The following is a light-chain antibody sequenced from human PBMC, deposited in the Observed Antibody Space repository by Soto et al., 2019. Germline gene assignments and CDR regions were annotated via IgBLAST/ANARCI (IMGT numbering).Light chain of an antibody. CDR3: QQYGSSL. CDR2: AAS. Sequence: EIVLTQSPGTLSLSPGEGATLSCRASQSVRSSSLGWYQQKPGQAPRLLIYAASSRATGIPDRFSGSGSGTDFTLTISRLEPEDCAVYYCQQYGSSLFGPGTKVDIE. CDR1: QSVRSSS. V-gene: IGKV3-20*01. J-gene: IGKJ3*01.